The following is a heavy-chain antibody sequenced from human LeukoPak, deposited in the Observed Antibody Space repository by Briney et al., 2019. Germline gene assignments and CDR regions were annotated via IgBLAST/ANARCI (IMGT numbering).Heavy chain of an antibody. CDR1: GYTFTGYY. D-gene: IGHD3-16*01. CDR3: ARWPGGSYYYYYMDV. CDR2: INPNSGGT. Sequence: ASVKVSCKASGYTFTGYYMHWVRQAPGQGLEWMGWINPNSGGTNYAQKFRGRVTMTRDTSISTAYMELSRLRSDDTAVYYCARWPGGSYYYYYMDVWGKGTTVTVSS. V-gene: IGHV1-2*02. J-gene: IGHJ6*03.